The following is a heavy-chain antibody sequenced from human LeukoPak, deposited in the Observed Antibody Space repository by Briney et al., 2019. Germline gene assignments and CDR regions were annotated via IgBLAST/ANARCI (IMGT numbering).Heavy chain of an antibody. J-gene: IGHJ4*02. V-gene: IGHV3-48*01. CDR1: GFTFSSYS. Sequence: QPGGSLRLSCAASGFTFSSYSMNWVRQAPGKGLEWVSYISSSSSTIYYADSVKGRFTISRDNAKNSLYLQMNGLRAEDTAVYYCARDSRTQDYYGSGSYYNAKNDYWGQGTLVTVSS. CDR3: ARDSRTQDYYGSGSYYNAKNDY. D-gene: IGHD3-10*01. CDR2: ISSSSSTI.